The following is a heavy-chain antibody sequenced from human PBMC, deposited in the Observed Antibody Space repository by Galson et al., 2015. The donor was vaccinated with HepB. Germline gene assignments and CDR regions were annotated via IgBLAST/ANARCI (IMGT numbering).Heavy chain of an antibody. CDR2: IWYDGSNK. D-gene: IGHD4-17*01. J-gene: IGHJ6*02. CDR1: GFTFSSYG. CDR3: ARERSDYGDYFFYYYYGMDV. Sequence: SLRLSCAASGFTFSSYGMHWVRQAPGKGLEWVAVIWYDGSNKYYADSVKGRFTISRDNSKNTLYLQMNSLRAEDTAVYYCARERSDYGDYFFYYYYGMDVWGQGTTVTVSS. V-gene: IGHV3-33*01.